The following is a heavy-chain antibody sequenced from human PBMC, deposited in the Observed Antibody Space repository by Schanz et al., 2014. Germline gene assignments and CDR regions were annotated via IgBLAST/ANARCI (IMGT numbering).Heavy chain of an antibody. J-gene: IGHJ6*02. V-gene: IGHV4-59*01. D-gene: IGHD1-1*01. CDR3: TRGNALDV. CDR1: GGSISSYY. Sequence: QVQLQESSPGLVKPSESLSLTCTVSGGSISSYYWSWIRQPPGKGLEWIGYIYYTASTNYNPSLRSRVTISADTSKNQFSLKLTSVTAADSAVYFCTRGNALDVWGQGTTVTVSS. CDR2: IYYTAST.